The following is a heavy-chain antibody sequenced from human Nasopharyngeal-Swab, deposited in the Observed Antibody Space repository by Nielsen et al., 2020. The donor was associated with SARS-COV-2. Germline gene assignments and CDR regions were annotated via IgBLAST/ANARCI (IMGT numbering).Heavy chain of an antibody. CDR1: GFTFSSYG. Sequence: GGSLRLSCAASGFTFSSYGMHWVRQAPGKGLEWVAVIWYDGSNKYYADSVKGRFTISRDNSKNTLYLQMNSLRAEDTVVYYCAKDRWTYSSGWRDYWGQGTLVTVSS. CDR3: AKDRWTYSSGWRDY. D-gene: IGHD6-19*01. CDR2: IWYDGSNK. V-gene: IGHV3-33*06. J-gene: IGHJ4*02.